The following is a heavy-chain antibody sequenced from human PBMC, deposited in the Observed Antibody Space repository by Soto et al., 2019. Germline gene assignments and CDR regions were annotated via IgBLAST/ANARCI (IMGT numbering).Heavy chain of an antibody. V-gene: IGHV3-30*18. CDR1: GFTFSSYG. Sequence: SLRLSCAASGFTFSSYGMHWVRQAPGKGLEWVAVISSDGSNKYYADSVKGRFTISRDNSKKTLYLQMNSLRTEDTAVYYCAKVEYQLLYRDYYYGMDVWGQGTTVTVSS. J-gene: IGHJ6*02. CDR2: ISSDGSNK. CDR3: AKVEYQLLYRDYYYGMDV. D-gene: IGHD2-2*02.